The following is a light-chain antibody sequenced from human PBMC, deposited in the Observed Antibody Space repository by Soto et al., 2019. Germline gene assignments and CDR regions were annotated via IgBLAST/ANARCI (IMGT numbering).Light chain of an antibody. V-gene: IGLV1-40*01. Sequence: QPVLTQPPSVSGAPGQRVTISCTGSRSNIGAGYDVHWYQQLPGTAPKLLIYGNSNRPSGVPDRFSGSKSGTSASLAITGRQSEDEADYYCQSHDSSLSANVVFGGGTKLTVL. CDR1: RSNIGAGYD. CDR3: QSHDSSLSANVV. J-gene: IGLJ2*01. CDR2: GNS.